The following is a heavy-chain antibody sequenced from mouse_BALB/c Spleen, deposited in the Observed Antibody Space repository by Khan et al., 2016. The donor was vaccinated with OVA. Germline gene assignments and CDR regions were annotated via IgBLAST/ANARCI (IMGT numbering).Heavy chain of an antibody. CDR1: GYSFTSYY. J-gene: IGHJ3*01. CDR2: VDPFSGGT. V-gene: IGHV1S135*01. Sequence: EVKLLESGPELMKPGASVKISCKASGYSFTSYYLHWVMQSHGESLEWIGYVDPFSGGTTYNQKFKGKATLTVDKSSSTAYMHLSNLTSEDSAVYYWTRHGYVAWFTYWGQGTLVTVSA. D-gene: IGHD2-2*01. CDR3: TRHGYVAWFTY.